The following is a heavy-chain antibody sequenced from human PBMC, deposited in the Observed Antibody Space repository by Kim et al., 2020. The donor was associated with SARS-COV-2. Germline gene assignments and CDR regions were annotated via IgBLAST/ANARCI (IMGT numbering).Heavy chain of an antibody. Sequence: DSVKGRFTISRDNSKNTLYVQMNSLRAEDTAVYYCAKEEEDDYYDSITGYWGQGTLVTVSS. J-gene: IGHJ4*02. CDR3: AKEEEDDYYDSITGY. D-gene: IGHD3-22*01. V-gene: IGHV3-23*01.